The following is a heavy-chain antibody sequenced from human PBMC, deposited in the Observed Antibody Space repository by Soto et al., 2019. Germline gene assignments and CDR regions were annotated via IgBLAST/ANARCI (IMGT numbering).Heavy chain of an antibody. J-gene: IGHJ4*02. CDR2: IRSKTDGGTI. V-gene: IGHV3-15*01. CDR1: GLSFSNAW. CDR3: TTAHPRGPDY. Sequence: EVQLVESGGGLVKPGESLRLSCAASGLSFSNAWMNWVRQAPGKGLEWVGQIRSKTDGGTIFYPAPVKDRFIISRDDSRNTLYLKMNSLKTEDTAVYYCTTAHPRGPDYWGQGTLVTVST. D-gene: IGHD5-12*01.